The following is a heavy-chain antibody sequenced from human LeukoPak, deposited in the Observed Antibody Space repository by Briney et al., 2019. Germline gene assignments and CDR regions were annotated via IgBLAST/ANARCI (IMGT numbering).Heavy chain of an antibody. D-gene: IGHD2-2*01. Sequence: SETLSLTCTVSGGSISSYYWSWIRQPPGKGLEWIGYIYYSGSTNYNPSLKSRVTISVDTSKNQFSLKLSSVTAADTAVYYCARANRYDLYFDYWGQGTLVTVSS. CDR1: GGSISSYY. CDR2: IYYSGST. J-gene: IGHJ4*02. V-gene: IGHV4-59*01. CDR3: ARANRYDLYFDY.